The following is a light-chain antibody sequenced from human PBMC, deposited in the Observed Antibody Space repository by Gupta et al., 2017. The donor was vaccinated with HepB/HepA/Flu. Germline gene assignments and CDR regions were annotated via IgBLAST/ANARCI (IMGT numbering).Light chain of an antibody. V-gene: IGKV1-33*01. CDR2: DAS. Sequence: EIHMTQSPSSLSASVGDRVTITCQASQDISNYLNWYHQKPGKAPKLLIYDASNLETAVPSRFSGSGSGTDFTFTISSLQTEDIATYYCQQDDNLPLTFGGGTKVEIK. J-gene: IGKJ4*01. CDR3: QQDDNLPLT. CDR1: QDISNY.